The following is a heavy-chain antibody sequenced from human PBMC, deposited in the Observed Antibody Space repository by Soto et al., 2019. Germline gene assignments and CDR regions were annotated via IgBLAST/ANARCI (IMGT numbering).Heavy chain of an antibody. Sequence: LRLSCAAPGFTFTRYSMNWVRQAPGKGLEWVSSISSTTNYIYYGDSMKGRFTISRDNAKNSLYLEMNSLRAEDTAVYYCARESEDLTSNFDYWGQGTLVTVSS. CDR2: ISSTTNYI. J-gene: IGHJ4*02. V-gene: IGHV3-21*06. CDR3: ARESEDLTSNFDY. CDR1: GFTFTRYS.